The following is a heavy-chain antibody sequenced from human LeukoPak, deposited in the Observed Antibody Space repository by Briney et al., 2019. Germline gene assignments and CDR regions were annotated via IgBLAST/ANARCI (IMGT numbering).Heavy chain of an antibody. CDR1: GGTFSNHA. J-gene: IGHJ6*03. CDR3: ASDRYYYYIDV. V-gene: IGHV1-69*05. Sequence: SVKVSCKASGGTFSNHAVSWVRQAPGQGLEWMGRSIPIFGTPNYAQKFQGRLTIATDESTGTAYMELSSLRSEDTAVYYCASDRYYYYIDVWGKGATVTVSS. CDR2: SIPIFGTP.